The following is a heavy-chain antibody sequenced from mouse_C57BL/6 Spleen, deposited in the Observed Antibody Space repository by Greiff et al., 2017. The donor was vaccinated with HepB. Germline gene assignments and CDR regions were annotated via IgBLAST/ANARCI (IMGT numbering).Heavy chain of an antibody. D-gene: IGHD3-2*02. CDR3: ARSAQANAMDY. CDR1: GYTFTNYW. Sequence: QVQLKQSGAELVRPGTSVKMSCKASGYTFTNYWIGWAKQRPGHGLEWIGDIYPGGGYTNYNEKFKGKATLTADKSSSTAYMQFSSLTSEDSAIYYCARSAQANAMDYWGQGTSVTVSS. V-gene: IGHV1-63*01. CDR2: IYPGGGYT. J-gene: IGHJ4*01.